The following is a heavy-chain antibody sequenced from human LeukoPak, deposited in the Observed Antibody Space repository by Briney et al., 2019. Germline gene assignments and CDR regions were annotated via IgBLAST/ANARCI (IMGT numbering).Heavy chain of an antibody. J-gene: IGHJ5*02. CDR3: ARPYYYDSRIDP. Sequence: KPSETLSLTCTVSGGSISSGDYYWSWIRQPPGKGLEWIGYMYYSGSTYYNPSLKSRVTISLDTSKNQFSLKLSSVTAADTAVYYCARPYYYDSRIDPWGQGTLVTVSS. CDR2: MYYSGST. CDR1: GGSISSGDYY. D-gene: IGHD3-22*01. V-gene: IGHV4-30-4*01.